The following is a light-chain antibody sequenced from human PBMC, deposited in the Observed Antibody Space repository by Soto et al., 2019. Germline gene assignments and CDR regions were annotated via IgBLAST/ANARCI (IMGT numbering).Light chain of an antibody. V-gene: IGLV1-40*01. CDR2: GNG. CDR3: QSYDSSLSVSYV. Sequence: QSGLTQPASVSGAPVQTLTISCTGNSTNIGAGYDVHWYQQLPGPAHQLLIYGNGNRPSGVPDRFSGGKSGTSASLTITGLQAEEEADYYSQSYDSSLSVSYVFGTGTKVTVL. J-gene: IGLJ1*01. CDR1: STNIGAGYD.